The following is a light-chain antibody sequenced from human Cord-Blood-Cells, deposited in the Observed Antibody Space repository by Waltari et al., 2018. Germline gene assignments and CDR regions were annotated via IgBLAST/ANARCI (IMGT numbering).Light chain of an antibody. CDR2: EVS. J-gene: IGLJ1*01. CDR3: SSYTSSSTYV. CDR1: SSDVGGYYH. Sequence: QSALTQPASVSWSPGQSITISCTGTSSDVGGYYHVPWYQQHPGKAPKLMIYEVSNRPSGVSNRFSGSKSGNTASLTISGLQAEDEADYYCSSYTSSSTYVFGTGTKVTVL. V-gene: IGLV2-14*01.